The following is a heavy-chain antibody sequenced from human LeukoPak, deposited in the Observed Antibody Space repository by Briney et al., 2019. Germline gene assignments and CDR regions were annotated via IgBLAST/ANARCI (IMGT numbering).Heavy chain of an antibody. V-gene: IGHV4-34*01. CDR1: GGSFSGYY. CDR3: AREAQYCSGSSCYGGYFQH. CDR2: INHSGSI. D-gene: IGHD2-15*01. Sequence: PSETLSLTCAVYGGSFSGYYWSWIRQPPGKGLEWIGEINHSGSIIYNPSLKSRVTISVDTSKNHLSLRLTPVTAADMAVYYCAREAQYCSGSSCYGGYFQHWGQGTLVTVSS. J-gene: IGHJ1*01.